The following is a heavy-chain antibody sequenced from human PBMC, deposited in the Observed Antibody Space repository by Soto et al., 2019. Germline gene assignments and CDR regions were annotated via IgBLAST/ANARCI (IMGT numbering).Heavy chain of an antibody. CDR2: SIPILGIA. CDR3: ARDTPGKQWLVPRHY. V-gene: IGHV1-69*08. Sequence: QVQLVQSGAEVKKPGSSVKVSCKASGGTFSSYTISWGRQARGQGLEWMGRSIPILGIANYAQELQGRVTITADKSTSTAYMELSSLRSEDTVVYYCARDTPGKQWLVPRHYWGQGTLVTVSS. CDR1: GGTFSSYT. J-gene: IGHJ4*02. D-gene: IGHD6-19*01.